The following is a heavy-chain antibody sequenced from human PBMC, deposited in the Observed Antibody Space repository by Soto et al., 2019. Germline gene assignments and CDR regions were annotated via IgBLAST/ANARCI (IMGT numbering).Heavy chain of an antibody. CDR2: IIPIFGTA. CDR1: GGTFSSYA. V-gene: IGHV1-69*12. D-gene: IGHD2-21*02. J-gene: IGHJ4*02. Sequence: QVQLVQSGAEVKKPGSSVKVSCKASGGTFSSYAISWVRQAPGQGLEWMGGIIPIFGTANYAQKFQGRVKITADESTSTAYMELSSLRSEDTAVYYCAATYCGGDCYSADYFDYWGQGTLVTVSS. CDR3: AATYCGGDCYSADYFDY.